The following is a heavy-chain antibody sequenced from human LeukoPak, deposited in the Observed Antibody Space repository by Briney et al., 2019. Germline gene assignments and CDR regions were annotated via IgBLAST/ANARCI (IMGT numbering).Heavy chain of an antibody. J-gene: IGHJ3*02. Sequence: GGPLRLSCAASGFTFSTYAMTWVRQAPGKGLEWVSVIYSGGTTYYGDSVEGRFTISRDNSRNTLNLQMNSLRAEDTAVYFCARGQSGDPAFDIWGQGTMVTVSS. CDR3: ARGQSGDPAFDI. CDR2: IYSGGTT. V-gene: IGHV3-53*01. CDR1: GFTFSTYA. D-gene: IGHD4-17*01.